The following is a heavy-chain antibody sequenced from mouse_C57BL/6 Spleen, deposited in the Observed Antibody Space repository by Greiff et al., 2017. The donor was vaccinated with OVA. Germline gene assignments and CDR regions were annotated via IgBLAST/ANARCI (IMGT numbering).Heavy chain of an antibody. CDR3: ARGTYPGFAY. Sequence: VQLQQPGAELVKPGASVKLSCKASGYTFTSYWMQWVKQRPGQGLEWIGEIDPSDSYTNYNQKFKGKATLTVDTSSSTAYMQLSSLTSEDSAVYYCARGTYPGFAYWGQGTLVTVSA. J-gene: IGHJ3*01. CDR2: IDPSDSYT. V-gene: IGHV1-50*01. D-gene: IGHD5-1*01. CDR1: GYTFTSYW.